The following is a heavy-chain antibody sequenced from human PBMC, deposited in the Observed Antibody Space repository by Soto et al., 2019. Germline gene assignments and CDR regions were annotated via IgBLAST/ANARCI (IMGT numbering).Heavy chain of an antibody. CDR3: AREVKLRFLEWFTRYYYYGMDV. CDR1: GFTFSSYA. D-gene: IGHD3-3*01. J-gene: IGHJ6*02. CDR2: ISYDGSKK. V-gene: IGHV3-30-3*01. Sequence: QVQLVESGGGVVQPGRSLRLSCAASGFTFSSYAMHWVRQAPGKGLEWVAVISYDGSKKYYADSVKGRFTISRDNSKNTLYLQMNSLRAEDTAVYYCAREVKLRFLEWFTRYYYYGMDVWGQGTTVTVSS.